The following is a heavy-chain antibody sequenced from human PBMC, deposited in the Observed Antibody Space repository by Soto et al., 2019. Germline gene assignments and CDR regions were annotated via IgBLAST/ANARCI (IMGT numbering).Heavy chain of an antibody. CDR2: IYPGDSQT. CDR3: ARQIYDSDTGPNFQYYFDS. CDR1: GYTFTNYW. Sequence: PGESLKISCKGSGYTFTNYWIGWVRQMPGKGLEWMGIIYPGDSQTYYSPSFRGHVTISVTKSITTVFLQWSSLRASDTAMYYCARQIYDSDTGPNFQYYFDSWGQGTPVTVSS. V-gene: IGHV5-51*01. J-gene: IGHJ4*02. D-gene: IGHD3-22*01.